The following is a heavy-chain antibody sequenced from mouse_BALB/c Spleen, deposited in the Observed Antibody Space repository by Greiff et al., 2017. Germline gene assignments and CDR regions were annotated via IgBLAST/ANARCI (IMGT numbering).Heavy chain of an antibody. CDR1: GFTFSSYA. CDR2: ISSGGSYT. V-gene: IGHV5-9-4*01. CDR3: ARDSNWGSYYAMDY. J-gene: IGHJ4*01. Sequence: EVNLVESGGGLVKPGGSLKLSCAASGFTFSSYAMSWVRQSPEKRLEWVAEISSGGSYTYYPDTVTGRFTISRDNAKNTLYLEMSSLRSEDTAMYYCARDSNWGSYYAMDYWGQGTSVTVSS. D-gene: IGHD4-1*01.